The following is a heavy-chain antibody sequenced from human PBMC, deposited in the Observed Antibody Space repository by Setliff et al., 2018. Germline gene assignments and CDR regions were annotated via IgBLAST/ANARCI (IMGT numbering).Heavy chain of an antibody. CDR3: ARARSGDYSDSTGYLDY. D-gene: IGHD3-22*01. V-gene: IGHV4-34*01. CDR2: IDHGGST. CDR1: GGSFSGNY. Sequence: PSETLSLTCAVYGGSFSGNYWNWIRQPPGKGLEWIGEIDHGGSTTYNPSLKSRVTISVDTSKNQFSLKLTSATAADTAVYFCARARSGDYSDSTGYLDYWGQGTLVTVSS. J-gene: IGHJ4*02.